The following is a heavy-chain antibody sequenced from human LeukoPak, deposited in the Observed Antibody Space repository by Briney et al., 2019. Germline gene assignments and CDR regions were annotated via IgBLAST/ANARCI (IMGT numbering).Heavy chain of an antibody. CDR1: GYTFTSYD. CDR2: MNPNSGNT. V-gene: IGHV1-8*01. D-gene: IGHD3-10*01. CDR3: ARGYPPVLLWFGELSGTDAFDI. J-gene: IGHJ3*02. Sequence: ASVKVSCKASGYTFTSYDINWVRQATGQGLEWMGWMNPNSGNTGYAQKFQSRVTMTRNTSISTAYMELSSLRSEDTAVYYCARGYPPVLLWFGELSGTDAFDIWGQGTMVTVSS.